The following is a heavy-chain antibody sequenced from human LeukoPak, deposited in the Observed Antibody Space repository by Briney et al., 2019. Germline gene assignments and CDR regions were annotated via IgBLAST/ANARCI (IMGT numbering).Heavy chain of an antibody. V-gene: IGHV3-30*02. J-gene: IGHJ4*02. D-gene: IGHD5-24*01. Sequence: SVKGRFTISRDDSKNTVYLQMDSLRAEDTAVYYCAKAGWLQLESYFDYWGQGTLVTVSS. CDR3: AKAGWLQLESYFDY.